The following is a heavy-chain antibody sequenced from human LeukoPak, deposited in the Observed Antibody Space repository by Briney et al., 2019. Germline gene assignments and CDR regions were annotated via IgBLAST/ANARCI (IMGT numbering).Heavy chain of an antibody. CDR2: ISYDGSNK. Sequence: PGGSLRLSCAASGFTFSSYGMHWVRQAPGKGLEWVAVISYDGSNKYYADSVKGRFTISRDNSKNTLYLQMNSLRAEDTAVHYCAFHSGSYSYYYYYYGMDVWGQGTTVTVSS. CDR3: AFHSGSYSYYYYYYGMDV. D-gene: IGHD1-26*01. J-gene: IGHJ6*02. V-gene: IGHV3-30*03. CDR1: GFTFSSYG.